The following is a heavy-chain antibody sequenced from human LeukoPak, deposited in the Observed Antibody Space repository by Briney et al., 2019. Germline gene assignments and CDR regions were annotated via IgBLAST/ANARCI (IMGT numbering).Heavy chain of an antibody. V-gene: IGHV4-34*01. CDR3: ARGRRPPGSGYYYYMDV. D-gene: IGHD3-10*01. J-gene: IGHJ6*03. CDR1: GPSFSGYY. Sequence: KPSETLSLTCAVYGPSFSGYYWSWVRHPPGKGLEWLGVINHSGSTNYNPSLNSRVTISVDTSKNQFSLKLSAVTAADTAVYYCARGRRPPGSGYYYYMDVWGKGTTVTVSS. CDR2: INHSGST.